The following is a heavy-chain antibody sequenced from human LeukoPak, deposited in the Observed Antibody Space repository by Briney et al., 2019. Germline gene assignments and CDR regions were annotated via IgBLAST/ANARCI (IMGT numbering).Heavy chain of an antibody. Sequence: GGSLRLSCAASGFTFSTYWMTWVRPAPGKGLEWVGNIKQDGSETYHLDSVKGQFTISRDNAQILLYLQMNCLRVEYTAVYFCARYGGSFYGFESWGQGTVVTASS. CDR3: ARYGGSFYGFES. CDR2: IKQDGSET. V-gene: IGHV3-7*05. CDR1: GFTFSTYW. J-gene: IGHJ3*02. D-gene: IGHD1-26*01.